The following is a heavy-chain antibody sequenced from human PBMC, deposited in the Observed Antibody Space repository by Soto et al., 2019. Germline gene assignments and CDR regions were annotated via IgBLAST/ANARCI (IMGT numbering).Heavy chain of an antibody. CDR1: GYSFTTYG. CDR3: AREGSRPYYDYCRDV. Sequence: QVQLVQSGAEVKKPGASVKVSCKASGYSFTTYGIAWVRQAPGQGLEWMGWISTYNGDTDYAQNLQGRVIMTTDTATTTAYMELRSLRSDDTAVYYCAREGSRPYYDYCRDVWGQGTTVSVSS. J-gene: IGHJ6*02. D-gene: IGHD3-16*01. V-gene: IGHV1-18*01. CDR2: ISTYNGDT.